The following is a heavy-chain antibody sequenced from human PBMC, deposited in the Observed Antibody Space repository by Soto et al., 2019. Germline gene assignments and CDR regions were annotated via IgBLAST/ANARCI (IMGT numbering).Heavy chain of an antibody. CDR1: GFTFSSYA. CDR3: AKVRVGCSSTSCYGFDY. V-gene: IGHV3-23*01. CDR2: ISGSGGST. J-gene: IGHJ4*02. Sequence: EVQLLESGGGLVQPGGSLRLSCAASGFTFSSYAMSLVRQAPGKGLEWVSAISGSGGSTYYADSVKGRFTISRDNSKNTLYLQMNSLRAEDTAVYYCAKVRVGCSSTSCYGFDYWGQGTLVTVSS. D-gene: IGHD2-2*01.